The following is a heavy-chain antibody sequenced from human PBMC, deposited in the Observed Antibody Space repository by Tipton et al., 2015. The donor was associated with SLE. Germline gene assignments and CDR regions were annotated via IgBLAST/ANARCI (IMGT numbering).Heavy chain of an antibody. Sequence: TLSLTCTVSGGPISSGGYYWSWIRQPPGKGLEWVGTVYYTGNTFYNPSLKSRVTISVDTSKNQFSLNLSSVTAADTAVYYCARDEYRYDTTGYHLLGHFDFWGQGTLVTVSS. CDR2: VYYTGNT. V-gene: IGHV4-39*07. CDR3: ARDEYRYDTTGYHLLGHFDF. D-gene: IGHD3-22*01. J-gene: IGHJ4*02. CDR1: GGPISSGGYY.